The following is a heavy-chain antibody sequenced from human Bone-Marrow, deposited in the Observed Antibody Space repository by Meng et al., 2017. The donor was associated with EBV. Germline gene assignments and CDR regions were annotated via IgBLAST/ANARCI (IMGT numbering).Heavy chain of an antibody. J-gene: IGHJ4*02. D-gene: IGHD6-19*01. Sequence: QWQLQESGPGLWKPSGTLSLTCAVSGASISSGYWWTWVRQPPGKGLEWIGEVSHSGSTNYNPSLKSRVTISLDKSENQFFLKVTSVTAADTAVYYCAASPGWWRLDYWGQGTLVTVSS. CDR1: GASISSGYW. V-gene: IGHV4-4*02. CDR2: VSHSGST. CDR3: AASPGWWRLDY.